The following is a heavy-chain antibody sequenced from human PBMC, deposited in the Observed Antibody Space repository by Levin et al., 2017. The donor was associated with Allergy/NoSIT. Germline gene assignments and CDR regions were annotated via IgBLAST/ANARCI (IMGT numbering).Heavy chain of an antibody. J-gene: IGHJ3*02. CDR2: INTNTGNP. CDR1: GYTFTSYA. D-gene: IGHD6-19*01. CDR3: ARVSSGWYIGKGAFDI. Sequence: ASVKVSCKASGYTFTSYAMNWVRQAPGQGLEWMGWINTNTGNPTYAQGFTGRFVFSLDTSVSTAYLQISSLKAEDTAVYYCARVSSGWYIGKGAFDIWGQGTMVTVSS. V-gene: IGHV7-4-1*02.